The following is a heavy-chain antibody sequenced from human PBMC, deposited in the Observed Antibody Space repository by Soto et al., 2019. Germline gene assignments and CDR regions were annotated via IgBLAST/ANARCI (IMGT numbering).Heavy chain of an antibody. V-gene: IGHV1-2*02. J-gene: IGHJ4*02. CDR3: GRGRSGQIVVFY. CDR2: IGPESGAT. CDR1: GYTFTGHY. D-gene: IGHD1-26*01. Sequence: ASVKVSCKASGYTFTGHYIHWVRQAPEQGPEWMGEIGPESGATRYAQGFQGRVTMTRDMSITTVNMELNNLSPDDTAVYYCGRGRSGQIVVFYWGQGTPVTVSS.